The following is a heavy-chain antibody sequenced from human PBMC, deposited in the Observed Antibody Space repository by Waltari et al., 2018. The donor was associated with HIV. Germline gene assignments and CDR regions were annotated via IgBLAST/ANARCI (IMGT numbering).Heavy chain of an antibody. Sequence: EVQLVESGGGVVQPGGSLRLSCAASGFTFSSYEMNWVRQAPGKGLEWVSYIGSSGSTIYYEYAEKGRFTISRDNAKNSLFLQMNSLRDEDTAALYYCARDRGSRAFDIWGQGTMVTVSS. V-gene: IGHV3-48*03. J-gene: IGHJ3*02. CDR2: IGSSGSTI. D-gene: IGHD3-10*01. CDR1: GFTFSSYE. CDR3: ARDRGSRAFDI.